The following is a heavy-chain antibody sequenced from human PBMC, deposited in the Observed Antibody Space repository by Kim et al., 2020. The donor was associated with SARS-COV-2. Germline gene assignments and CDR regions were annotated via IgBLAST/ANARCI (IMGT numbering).Heavy chain of an antibody. V-gene: IGHV4-61*03. D-gene: IGHD6-19*01. CDR3: ARRRDEGWDRYFAY. Sequence: SETLSLTCTVSGGSVISGNYYWTWIRQPPGKALEWIGYIYYSGSTTYNPSLKSRVTMSVDTSKNHFSLNLSSVTTADTAVYYCARRRDEGWDRYFAYWGQGLLVTVAS. CDR2: IYYSGST. J-gene: IGHJ4*02. CDR1: GGSVISGNYY.